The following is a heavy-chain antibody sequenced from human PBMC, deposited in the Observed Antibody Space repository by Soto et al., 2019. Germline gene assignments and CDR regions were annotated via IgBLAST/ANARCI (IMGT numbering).Heavy chain of an antibody. V-gene: IGHV3-7*01. CDR2: IKQDGSEE. J-gene: IGHJ6*02. D-gene: IGHD3-10*01. CDR1: GFTFSRYW. CDR3: ARIASSGRGWDV. Sequence: EVQLVESGGGLVQPGGSLRLSCVDSGFTFSRYWMSWVRQAPVKGLEWVGNIKQDGSEENYVDSVKGRFTISRDNAKNSMHLQMNSLRAEDTAVYYCARIASSGRGWDVWGQGTTVVVSS.